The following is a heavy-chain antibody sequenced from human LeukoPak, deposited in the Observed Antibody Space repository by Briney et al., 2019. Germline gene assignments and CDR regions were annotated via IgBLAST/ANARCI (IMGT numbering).Heavy chain of an antibody. CDR3: ARASGRDGYTYFDY. D-gene: IGHD5-24*01. Sequence: ASVKVSCKASGYTFTGYYMHWLRQAPGQGLEWMGIINPSGGSTSYAQKFQGRVIMTRDTPTSTVYMDLSSLRSEDTAVFYCARASGRDGYTYFDYWGQGTLVTVSS. CDR2: INPSGGST. J-gene: IGHJ4*02. CDR1: GYTFTGYY. V-gene: IGHV1-46*01.